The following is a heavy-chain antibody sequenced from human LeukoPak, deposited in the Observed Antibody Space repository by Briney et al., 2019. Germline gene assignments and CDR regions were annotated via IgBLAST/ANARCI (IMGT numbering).Heavy chain of an antibody. CDR1: GFTFGDHS. D-gene: IGHD4-17*01. Sequence: GGSLRLSCTASGFTFGDHSMNWVRQAPGKGLEWVGFIRSKPYGGTTEYAASVKGRFTISRDDSKSIAYLQMNSLKTEDTAVYYCTREGRALRYYFDNWGQGTLVTVSS. CDR2: IRSKPYGGTT. V-gene: IGHV3-49*04. J-gene: IGHJ4*02. CDR3: TREGRALRYYFDN.